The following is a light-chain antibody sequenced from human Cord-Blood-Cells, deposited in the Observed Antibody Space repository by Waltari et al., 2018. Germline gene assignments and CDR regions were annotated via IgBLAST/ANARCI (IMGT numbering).Light chain of an antibody. Sequence: QSALTQPPSASASPGQPVTIPCTGTSSDVGGYNYVSWYQQHPGKAPKLMIYEVSKRPSGVPDRYSGSKSGNTASLTVSGLQSEDEADYYCSSYAGSNNLVFGGGTKLTVL. CDR3: SSYAGSNNLV. V-gene: IGLV2-8*01. CDR1: SSDVGGYNY. CDR2: EVS. J-gene: IGLJ3*02.